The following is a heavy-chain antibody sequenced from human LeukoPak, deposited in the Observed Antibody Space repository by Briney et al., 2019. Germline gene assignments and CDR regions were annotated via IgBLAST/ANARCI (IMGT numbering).Heavy chain of an antibody. CDR1: GGTFSSYA. J-gene: IGHJ6*02. Sequence: SVKVSCKASGGTFSSYAISWVRQAPGQGPEWMGRIIPILGIANYAQKFQGRVTITADKSTSTAYMELSSLRSEDTAVYYCARETLRDYYYYGMDVWGQGTTVTVSS. CDR3: ARETLRDYYYYGMDV. V-gene: IGHV1-69*04. CDR2: IIPILGIA.